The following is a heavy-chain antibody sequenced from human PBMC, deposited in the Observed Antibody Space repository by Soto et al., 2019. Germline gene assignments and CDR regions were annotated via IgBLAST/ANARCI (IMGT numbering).Heavy chain of an antibody. D-gene: IGHD3-9*01. J-gene: IGHJ5*02. CDR2: IYHSGST. Sequence: SETLSLTCAVSGGSISSGGYSWSWIRQPPGKGLEWIGYIYHSGSTCYNPSLKSRATISVDRSKNQFSLKLSSVTAADTAVYYCARGRGYFDWLSNKNWFDPWGQGTLVTVSS. CDR1: GGSISSGGYS. CDR3: ARGRGYFDWLSNKNWFDP. V-gene: IGHV4-30-2*01.